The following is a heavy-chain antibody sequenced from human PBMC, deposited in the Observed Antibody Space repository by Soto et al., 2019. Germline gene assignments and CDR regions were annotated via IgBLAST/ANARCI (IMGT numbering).Heavy chain of an antibody. CDR1: GSTFTSYG. D-gene: IGHD6-6*01. Sequence: ASVKVSCKASGSTFTSYGISWVRQPPEQGLEWMGCVTAYNGNTAHAPTLQGRVTVTTDTSTSTAYRELRSMRSDDTAVYYCARWDEYSSSSIDYWGQGTLVTAPQ. V-gene: IGHV1-18*01. J-gene: IGHJ4*02. CDR2: VTAYNGNT. CDR3: ARWDEYSSSSIDY.